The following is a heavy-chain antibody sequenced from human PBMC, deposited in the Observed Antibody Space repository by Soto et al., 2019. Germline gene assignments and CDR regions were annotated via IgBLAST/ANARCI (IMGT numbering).Heavy chain of an antibody. V-gene: IGHV3-48*02. CDR1: GFTLSSYS. CDR2: ISRSSTTTI. Sequence: PGGSLRLSCASSGFTLSSYSLNWVRQAPGMGLELISYISRSSTTTIYYADSVKGRFTISRDNAKNSLYLQMNSLRDEDTAVYYCARDRLGYSYGNSMDVWGQGTTVTVSS. D-gene: IGHD5-18*01. CDR3: ARDRLGYSYGNSMDV. J-gene: IGHJ6*02.